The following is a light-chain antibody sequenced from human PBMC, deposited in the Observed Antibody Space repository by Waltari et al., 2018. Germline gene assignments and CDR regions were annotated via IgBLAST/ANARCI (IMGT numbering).Light chain of an antibody. V-gene: IGKV1-5*03. CDR1: QSISSW. Sequence: IPCRASQSISSWLAWYKQKPGKAPKLLIYKASSLESGVPSRFSGSGSGTEFTLTISSLQPDDFATYYCQQYNSYWAFGQGTKVEIK. CDR3: QQYNSYWA. J-gene: IGKJ1*01. CDR2: KAS.